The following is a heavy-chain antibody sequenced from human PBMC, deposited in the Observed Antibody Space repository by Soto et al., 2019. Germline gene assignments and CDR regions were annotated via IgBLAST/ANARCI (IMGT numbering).Heavy chain of an antibody. D-gene: IGHD3-22*01. J-gene: IGHJ4*02. V-gene: IGHV4-59*01. CDR2: IYYSGST. CDR3: ARFFYYGYGGYWDFGPK. Sequence: SETLSLTCTVSGGSISSYYWSWIRQPPGKGLEWIGYIYYSGSTNYNPSLKSRVTISVDTSKNQFSLKLSSVTAADTAVYYCARFFYYGYGGYWDFGPKWGRGTLVTVSS. CDR1: GGSISSYY.